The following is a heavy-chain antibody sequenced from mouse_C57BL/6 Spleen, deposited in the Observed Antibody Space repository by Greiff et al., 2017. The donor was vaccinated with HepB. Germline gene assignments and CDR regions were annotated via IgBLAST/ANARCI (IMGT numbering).Heavy chain of an antibody. CDR2: IDPETGGT. CDR3: TRRERDDYDFAY. CDR1: GYTFTDYE. D-gene: IGHD2-4*01. Sequence: VKLMESGAELVRPGASVTLSCKASGYTFTDYEMHWVKQTPVHGLEWIGAIDPETGGTAYNQKFKGKAILTADKSSSTAYMELRSLTSEDSAVYYCTRRERDDYDFAYWGQGTLVTVSA. V-gene: IGHV1-15*01. J-gene: IGHJ3*01.